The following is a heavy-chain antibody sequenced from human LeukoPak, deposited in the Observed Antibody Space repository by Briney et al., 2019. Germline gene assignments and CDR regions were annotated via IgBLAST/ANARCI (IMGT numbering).Heavy chain of an antibody. J-gene: IGHJ4*02. CDR3: ARAKYNSGLFDY. CDR1: GFTFSSYE. Sequence: PGGSLRLSCAASGFTFSSYEMNWLRQAPGKGLEWVSYISSSGSTIYYADSVKGRFTISRDNAKNSLYLQMNSLRAEDTAVYYCARAKYNSGLFDYWGQGSLVTVSS. D-gene: IGHD6-19*01. V-gene: IGHV3-48*03. CDR2: ISSSGSTI.